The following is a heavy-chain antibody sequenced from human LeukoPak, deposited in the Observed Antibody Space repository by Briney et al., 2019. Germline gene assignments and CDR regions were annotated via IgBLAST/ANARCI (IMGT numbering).Heavy chain of an antibody. CDR2: ISAYNGNT. Sequence: GASVKVSCKASGYTFTSYGISWVRQAPGQGLEWTGWISAYNGNTNYAQKLQGRVTMTTDTSTSTAYMELRSLRSNDTAVYYCARDGSTGYYGSGSYRRYPDYWGQGTLVTVSS. D-gene: IGHD3-10*01. V-gene: IGHV1-18*01. CDR1: GYTFTSYG. J-gene: IGHJ4*02. CDR3: ARDGSTGYYGSGSYRRYPDY.